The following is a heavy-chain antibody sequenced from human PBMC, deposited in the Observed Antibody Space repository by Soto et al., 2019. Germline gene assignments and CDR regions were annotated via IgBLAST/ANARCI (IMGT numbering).Heavy chain of an antibody. CDR3: ARAVESGYEIYYYYMDV. D-gene: IGHD5-12*01. J-gene: IGHJ6*03. CDR1: GFTFSSYG. Sequence: GGSLRLSCAASGFTFSSYGMHWVRQAPGKGLEWVAVIWYDGSNKYYADSVKGRFTISRDNSKNTLYLQMNSLRAEDTAVYYCARAVESGYEIYYYYMDVWGKGTTVTVSS. V-gene: IGHV3-33*01. CDR2: IWYDGSNK.